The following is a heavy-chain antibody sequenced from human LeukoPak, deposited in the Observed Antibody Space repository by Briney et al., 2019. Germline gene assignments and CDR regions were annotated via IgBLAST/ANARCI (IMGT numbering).Heavy chain of an antibody. V-gene: IGHV3-23*01. D-gene: IGHD3-10*01. Sequence: GGSLRLSCAASGFTFSSYAMSWVRQAPGKGLEWVSAIGGSGGSTYYADSVKGRFTISRDNSKNTLYLQMNSLRAEDTAVYYCAKDCRITVVRGVISTDAFDIWGQGTMVTVSS. CDR3: AKDCRITVVRGVISTDAFDI. CDR2: IGGSGGST. CDR1: GFTFSSYA. J-gene: IGHJ3*02.